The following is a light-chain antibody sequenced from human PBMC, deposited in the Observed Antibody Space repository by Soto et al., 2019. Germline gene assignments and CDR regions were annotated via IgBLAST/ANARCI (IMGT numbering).Light chain of an antibody. Sequence: QSALTQPASVSGSPGQSITISCTGTSSDVGAYNYVSWYQQHPGKVPKLMIYEVTNRPSGVSNRFSGSKSVNTASLTISGLQAEDEADYYCTSYTSTSTLVFGGGTKLTVL. CDR2: EVT. CDR3: TSYTSTSTLV. J-gene: IGLJ2*01. V-gene: IGLV2-14*01. CDR1: SSDVGAYNY.